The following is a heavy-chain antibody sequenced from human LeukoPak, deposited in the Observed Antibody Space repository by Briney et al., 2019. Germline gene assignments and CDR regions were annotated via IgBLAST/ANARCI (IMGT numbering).Heavy chain of an antibody. CDR2: IYTSGST. V-gene: IGHV4-4*07. D-gene: IGHD3-22*01. Sequence: SETLSLTCTVSGGSISSYYWSWMRQPAGKGLEWIGRIYTSGSTKYNPSLKSRVTMSADTSKNQFSLKLSSVTAADTAVYYCARATPYYYDSSGRRYYFDYWGQGTLVTVSS. J-gene: IGHJ4*02. CDR1: GGSISSYY. CDR3: ARATPYYYDSSGRRYYFDY.